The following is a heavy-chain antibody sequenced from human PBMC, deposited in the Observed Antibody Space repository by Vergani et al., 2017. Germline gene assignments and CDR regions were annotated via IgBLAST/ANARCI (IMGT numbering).Heavy chain of an antibody. J-gene: IGHJ3*01. CDR3: TKGSVYYHESASHGYDPYTGFDL. D-gene: IGHD5-12*01. CDR2: ISWNSGAV. V-gene: IGHV3-9*01. Sequence: EVDLVESGGGLAQPGGSLRLSCEASGITFWKFGMHWVRQGPGKGLEWVSGISWNSGAVDYADAVRGRFTISRDNAKNSLFLEMNSLRFEDAAVYFCTKGSVYYHESASHGYDPYTGFDLWGQGTLVTVSS. CDR1: GITFWKFG.